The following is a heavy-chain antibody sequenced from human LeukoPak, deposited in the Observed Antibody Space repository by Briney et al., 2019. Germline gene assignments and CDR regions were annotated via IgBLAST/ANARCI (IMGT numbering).Heavy chain of an antibody. CDR1: GGSFSGYY. Sequence: PSETLSLTCAVYGGSFSGYYWSWIRQPPGKGLEWIGEINHSGSTNYNPSLKSRVTISVDTSKNQFSLKLSSVTAADTAVYYCARSYDSSGDLYYYYGMDVWGQGTTVTVSS. CDR2: INHSGST. V-gene: IGHV4-34*01. J-gene: IGHJ6*02. CDR3: ARSYDSSGDLYYYYGMDV. D-gene: IGHD3-22*01.